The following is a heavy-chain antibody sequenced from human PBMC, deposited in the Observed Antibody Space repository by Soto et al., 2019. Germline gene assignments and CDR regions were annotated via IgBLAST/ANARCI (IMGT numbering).Heavy chain of an antibody. J-gene: IGHJ4*02. D-gene: IGHD3-16*02. V-gene: IGHV4-39*01. CDR1: GGSISSISYY. CDR2: IYYSGRT. CDR3: ARGSLMITFGGVIVLTPFDY. Sequence: SETLSLTWTVAGGSISSISYYWGWIRQTPGKGLEWIGRIYYSGRTYYNPSLKSRVTISVDTSNNQFSLKLSSVTAADTAVYYCARGSLMITFGGVIVLTPFDYWGQGTLVTVSS.